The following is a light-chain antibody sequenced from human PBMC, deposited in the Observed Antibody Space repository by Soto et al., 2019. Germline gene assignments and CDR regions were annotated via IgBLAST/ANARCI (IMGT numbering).Light chain of an antibody. CDR2: GAS. CDR1: QSVSGN. V-gene: IGKV3-15*01. CDR3: QQYNNWFSIT. Sequence: EIVMTQSPATLSVSPGERATLSCRASQSVSGNLAWYQQKPGQAPRLVTYGASTRANGIPASFSGSGSGAEFTLTISSLQSEDFAVYYCQQYNNWFSITFGQGTRLEIK. J-gene: IGKJ5*01.